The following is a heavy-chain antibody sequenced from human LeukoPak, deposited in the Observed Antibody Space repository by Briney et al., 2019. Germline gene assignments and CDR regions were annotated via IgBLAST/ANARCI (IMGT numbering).Heavy chain of an antibody. CDR2: INHSGST. V-gene: IGHV4-34*01. Sequence: SETLSLTCAVYGGSFSGYYWSWIRQPPGKGLEWIGEINHSGSTNYNPSLKSRVTISVDRSKNQFSLKVSSVTAADTAVYYCARHGQYDFWRELYYYYYHMDVWGKGTTVTVSS. J-gene: IGHJ6*03. D-gene: IGHD3-3*01. CDR1: GGSFSGYY. CDR3: ARHGQYDFWRELYYYYYHMDV.